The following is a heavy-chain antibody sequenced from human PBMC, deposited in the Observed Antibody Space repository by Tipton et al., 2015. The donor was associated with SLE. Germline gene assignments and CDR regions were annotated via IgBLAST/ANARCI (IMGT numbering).Heavy chain of an antibody. CDR2: IHDGGSS. CDR1: GGSSSGYY. Sequence: TLSLTCAVYGGSSSGYYWSWIRQSAGKGLEWIGDIHDGGSSYYNPSLKSRVTISVDTSKNQISLNLTSVTAADTAVYYCARDRVGVVPLFDCWGQGTLVTVSS. V-gene: IGHV4-34*01. CDR3: ARDRVGVVPLFDC. J-gene: IGHJ4*02. D-gene: IGHD3-3*01.